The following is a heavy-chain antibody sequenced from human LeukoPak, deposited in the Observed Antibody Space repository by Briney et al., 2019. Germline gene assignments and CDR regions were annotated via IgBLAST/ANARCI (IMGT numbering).Heavy chain of an antibody. D-gene: IGHD3-10*01. CDR1: GFTFSKYG. V-gene: IGHV3-33*01. CDR3: ARAITMIRGVIWGYFDY. CDR2: VWSDGNNK. Sequence: GSSLRLSCTTSGFTFSKYGMHWVRQAPGKGLEWVAGVWSDGNNKYYADSVKGRFTISRDNDKNSLYLQMNSLRAEDTAVYYCARAITMIRGVIWGYFDYWGEGTLVTV. J-gene: IGHJ4*02.